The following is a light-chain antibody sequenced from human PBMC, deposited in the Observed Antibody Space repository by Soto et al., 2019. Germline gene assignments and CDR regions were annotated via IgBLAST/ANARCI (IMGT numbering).Light chain of an antibody. V-gene: IGKV3-11*01. J-gene: IGKJ4*01. CDR3: QQRSGCTGLT. CDR2: DAS. Sequence: EIVLTQSPATLSLSPGERASLSCRASQSVRSYLAWYQQKPGQAPRLLIYDASNSANGIPARFSGSGSGTDFSLTISSLEPEDFAVYYCQQRSGCTGLTFGGGTKVEIK. CDR1: QSVRSY.